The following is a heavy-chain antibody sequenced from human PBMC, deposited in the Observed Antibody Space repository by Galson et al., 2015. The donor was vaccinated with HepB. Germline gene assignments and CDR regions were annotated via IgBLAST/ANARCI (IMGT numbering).Heavy chain of an antibody. Sequence: SLRLSCAASGFTFSNNAMHWVRQAPGKGLEWVAVISYHGDNKYYADSVKGRFTISRDNSKNTLYLQMNSLRAEDTAVYYCARGVSYYGHETYYLDYWGQGTLVTVSS. V-gene: IGHV3-30-3*01. CDR1: GFTFSNNA. D-gene: IGHD1-26*01. CDR3: ARGVSYYGHETYYLDY. CDR2: ISYHGDNK. J-gene: IGHJ4*02.